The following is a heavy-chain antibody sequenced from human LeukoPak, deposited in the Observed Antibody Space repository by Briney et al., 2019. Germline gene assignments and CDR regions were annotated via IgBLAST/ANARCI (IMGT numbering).Heavy chain of an antibody. Sequence: GGSLRLSCAASGFTFSSYAMHWVRQAPGKGLEWAAVISSDGNTQYYADSVEGRFTISRDNSNNTLYLQMNSLRADDTAIYYCARRRIVGSIDDAFDIWGQGTMVTLSS. D-gene: IGHD1-26*01. CDR1: GFTFSSYA. J-gene: IGHJ3*02. CDR3: ARRRIVGSIDDAFDI. CDR2: ISSDGNTQ. V-gene: IGHV3-30-3*01.